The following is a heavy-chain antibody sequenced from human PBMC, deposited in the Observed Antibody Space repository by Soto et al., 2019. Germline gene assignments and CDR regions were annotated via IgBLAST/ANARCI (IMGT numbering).Heavy chain of an antibody. CDR2: IYYTGDT. J-gene: IGHJ6*02. Sequence: SETLSLTCTFSGDFVSSSRYYWGWIRQPPGKGLEWIGSIYYTGDTFFNPSLKSRVTFSVDPSKNQFSLKLTSLTAADTAVYFCARHKELLLASLSYGLDLWGQGTTVTVSS. CDR3: ARHKELLLASLSYGLDL. V-gene: IGHV4-39*01. D-gene: IGHD3-22*01. CDR1: GDFVSSSRYY.